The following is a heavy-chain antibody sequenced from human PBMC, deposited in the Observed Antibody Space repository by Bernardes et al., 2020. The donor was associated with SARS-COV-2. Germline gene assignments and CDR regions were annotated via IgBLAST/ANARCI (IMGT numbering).Heavy chain of an antibody. Sequence: GSLRLSCAASGFTFEDYTMHWVRQVPGKGLEWVSLVSWDGSTTNYADSVKGRFIISRDSSRSTVHLQMDSLRKEDTALYYCATERQSLTVFGVGHDAFDFWGQGTMVTVSS. V-gene: IGHV3-43*01. CDR2: VSWDGSTT. J-gene: IGHJ3*01. CDR3: ATERQSLTVFGVGHDAFDF. CDR1: GFTFEDYT. D-gene: IGHD3-3*01.